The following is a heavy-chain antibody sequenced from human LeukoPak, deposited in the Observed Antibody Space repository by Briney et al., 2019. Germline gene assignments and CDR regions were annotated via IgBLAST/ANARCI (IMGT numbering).Heavy chain of an antibody. Sequence: GRSLRLSCAASGFTLSSYWMHWVRQAPGKGLVLVSRIKSDGRTNYADSVKGRFTISRDNAKNTVSLQMNSLRAEDTGVYYCARAPSEIGGYYPEYFRHWGQGTLVIVSS. CDR1: GFTLSSYW. CDR3: ARAPSEIGGYYPEYFRH. J-gene: IGHJ1*01. V-gene: IGHV3-74*01. D-gene: IGHD3-22*01. CDR2: IKSDGRT.